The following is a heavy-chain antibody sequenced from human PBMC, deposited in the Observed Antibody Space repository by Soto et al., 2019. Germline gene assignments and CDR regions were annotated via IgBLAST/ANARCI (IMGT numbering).Heavy chain of an antibody. Sequence: GGSLRLSCAASGFTFSSYWMSWVRQAPGKGLEWVANIKQDGSEKYYVDSVKGRFTISRDNAKNSLYLQMNSLRAEDTSVYYCAREFVGAARPFDYWGQGTLVTVSS. CDR3: AREFVGAARPFDY. D-gene: IGHD6-6*01. V-gene: IGHV3-7*01. CDR1: GFTFSSYW. J-gene: IGHJ4*02. CDR2: IKQDGSEK.